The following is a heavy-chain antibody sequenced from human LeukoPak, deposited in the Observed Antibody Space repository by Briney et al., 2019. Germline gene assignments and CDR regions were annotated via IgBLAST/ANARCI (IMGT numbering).Heavy chain of an antibody. CDR1: GFSFSSYW. CDR2: INSDGSST. Sequence: GGSLRLSCAASGFSFSSYWMHWVRQAPGKGLEWVSRINSDGSSTTYADSVKGRSSISRDNAKHTLYLHMSSLRAEDTGVYYCARAVRAHPPADFWGQGTLVTVSS. J-gene: IGHJ4*02. CDR3: ARAVRAHPPADF. V-gene: IGHV3-74*01. D-gene: IGHD3-3*01.